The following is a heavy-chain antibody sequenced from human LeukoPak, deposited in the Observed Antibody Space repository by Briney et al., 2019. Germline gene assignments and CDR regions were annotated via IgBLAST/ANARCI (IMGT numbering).Heavy chain of an antibody. CDR1: GGSFSGYY. V-gene: IGHV4-34*01. CDR2: INHSGST. Sequence: SETLSLTCAVYGGSFSGYYWSWIRQPPGKGLEWIGEINHSGSTNYNPSLKSRVTISVDTSKNQFSLKLSCVTAADTAVYYCARAMTTVTPYNWFDPWGQGTLVTVSS. CDR3: ARAMTTVTPYNWFDP. J-gene: IGHJ5*02. D-gene: IGHD4-17*01.